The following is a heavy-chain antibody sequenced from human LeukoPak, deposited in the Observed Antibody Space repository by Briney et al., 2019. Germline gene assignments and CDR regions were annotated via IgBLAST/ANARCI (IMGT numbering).Heavy chain of an antibody. D-gene: IGHD6-19*01. CDR2: IYYSGST. V-gene: IGHV4-59*08. Sequence: SETLSLTCTVSGGSISSYYWSWIRQPPGKGLEWIGYIYYSGSTNYNPSLKSRVTISVDTSKNQFSLKLSSVTAADTAVYYCTRAMAVAGALDIWGQGTMVTVSS. CDR3: TRAMAVAGALDI. J-gene: IGHJ3*02. CDR1: GGSISSYY.